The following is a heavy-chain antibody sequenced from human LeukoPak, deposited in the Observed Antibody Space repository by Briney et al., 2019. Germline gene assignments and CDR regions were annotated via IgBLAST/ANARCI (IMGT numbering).Heavy chain of an antibody. D-gene: IGHD4-17*01. J-gene: IGHJ6*03. Sequence: GSLRLSCAASRFTFSSYGTHWVRQAPGKGLEWVAVILYDGRNKYYADSVKGRFTISRDNSKNTLFLQMNSMRAEDTAVYYCARPVLTTSGYMDVWGKGTTVTVSS. V-gene: IGHV3-30*19. CDR1: RFTFSSYG. CDR3: ARPVLTTSGYMDV. CDR2: ILYDGRNK.